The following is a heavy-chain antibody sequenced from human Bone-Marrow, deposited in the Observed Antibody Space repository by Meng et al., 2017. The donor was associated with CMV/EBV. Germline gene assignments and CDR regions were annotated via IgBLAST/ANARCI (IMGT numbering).Heavy chain of an antibody. CDR3: ARERTTAVNDAFAI. Sequence: GESLKISCAASGFTFSSYSMNWVRQAPGKGLEWVSSISSSSSYIYYADSVKGRFTISRDNAKNTLYLQMNSLRAEDTAVYYCARERTTAVNDAFAIWGPGKRV. CDR1: GFTFSSYS. J-gene: IGHJ3*02. CDR2: ISSSSSYI. V-gene: IGHV3-21*01. D-gene: IGHD1-7*01.